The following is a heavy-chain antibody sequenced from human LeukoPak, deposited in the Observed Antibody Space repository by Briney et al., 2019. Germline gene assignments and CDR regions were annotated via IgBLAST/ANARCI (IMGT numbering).Heavy chain of an antibody. CDR3: ARDLGRAAGDDYYYYYGMDV. D-gene: IGHD6-13*01. CDR2: INPNSGGT. V-gene: IGHV1-2*04. CDR1: GYTFTGYY. Sequence: ASVKVSCKASGYTFTGYYMHWVRQAPGQGLEWMGWINPNSGGTNYAQKFQGWVTMTRDTSISTAYMELSRPRSDDTAVYYCARDLGRAAGDDYYYYYGMDVWGQGTTVTVSS. J-gene: IGHJ6*02.